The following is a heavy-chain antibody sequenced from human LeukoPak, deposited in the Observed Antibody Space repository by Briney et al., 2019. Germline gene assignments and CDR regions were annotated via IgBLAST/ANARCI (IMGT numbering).Heavy chain of an antibody. V-gene: IGHV3-9*01. J-gene: IGHJ4*02. CDR3: AKTPDYGDDYYFDY. CDR1: GFTFDDYA. CDR2: ISWNSGSI. Sequence: GGSLRLSCAASGFTFDDYAMHWVRQAPGKGLEWVSGISWNSGSIGYADSVKGRFTISRDSAKNSLYLQMNSLRAEDTALYYCAKTPDYGDDYYFDYWGQGTLVTVSS. D-gene: IGHD4-17*01.